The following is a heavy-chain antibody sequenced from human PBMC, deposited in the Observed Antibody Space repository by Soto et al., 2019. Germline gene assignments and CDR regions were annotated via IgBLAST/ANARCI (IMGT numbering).Heavy chain of an antibody. Sequence: PGESLKISCKGSGYSFTSYWIGSVRQMPGKGLEWMGIIFPSDSDTRYSPSFPGQVTISADKSISTAYLQWSSLKASDTAMYYCARHQYNSNLFDYWGQGTLVTVSS. J-gene: IGHJ4*02. CDR2: IFPSDSDT. CDR3: ARHQYNSNLFDY. CDR1: GYSFTSYW. V-gene: IGHV5-51*01. D-gene: IGHD4-4*01.